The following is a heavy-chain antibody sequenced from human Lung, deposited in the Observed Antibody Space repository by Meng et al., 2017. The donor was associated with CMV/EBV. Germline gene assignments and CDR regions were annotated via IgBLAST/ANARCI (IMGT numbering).Heavy chain of an antibody. CDR1: GGSISINGYY. J-gene: IGHJ4*02. D-gene: IGHD3-10*01. CDR2: IYHSGST. V-gene: IGHV4-39*01. Sequence: LQRQESGPGLVKPSETLSLTCTVSGGSISINGYYWDWVRQPPGKGLEWIGAIYHSGSTSYNPSLQSRVTMFVDTSKNQFSLMLTSVTATDTAVYYCARRRGGSGRDCWGQGTLVTVSS. CDR3: ARRRGGSGRDC.